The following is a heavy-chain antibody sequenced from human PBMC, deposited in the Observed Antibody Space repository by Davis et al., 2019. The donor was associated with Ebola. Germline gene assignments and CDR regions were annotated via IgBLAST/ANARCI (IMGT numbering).Heavy chain of an antibody. CDR2: IISIFGRA. V-gene: IGHV1-69*13. CDR3: ARDNPRWLQPTNYLAY. J-gene: IGHJ4*02. Sequence: SVKVSCKASGGTFSNYAINWVRQAPGQGLEWMGGIISIFGRANYAPKFQGRVTITADESTSTAYMELSSLRSEDTAVYYCARDNPRWLQPTNYLAYWGQGTLVTVSS. D-gene: IGHD5-24*01. CDR1: GGTFSNYA.